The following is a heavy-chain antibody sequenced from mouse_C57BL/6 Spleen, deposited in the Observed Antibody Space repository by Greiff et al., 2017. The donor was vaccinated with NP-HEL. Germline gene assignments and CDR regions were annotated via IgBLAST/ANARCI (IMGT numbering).Heavy chain of an antibody. Sequence: EVQLQQSGPELVKPGASVKIPCKASGYTFTDYNMDWVKQSHGKSLEWIGDINPNNGGTIYNQKFKGKATLTVDKSSSTAYMELRSLTSEDTAVYYWARGTYGSRYGGFAYWGQGTLVTVSA. CDR3: ARGTYGSRYGGFAY. J-gene: IGHJ3*01. CDR2: INPNNGGT. CDR1: GYTFTDYN. V-gene: IGHV1-18*01. D-gene: IGHD1-1*01.